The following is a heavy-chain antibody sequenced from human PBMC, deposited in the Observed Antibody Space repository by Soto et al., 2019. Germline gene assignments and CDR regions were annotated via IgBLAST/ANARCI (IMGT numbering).Heavy chain of an antibody. CDR3: ATDLRSVGRIGLHP. CDR2: FDPEDGET. J-gene: IGHJ5*02. Sequence: ASVKVSCKVSGYTLTELSMHWVRQAPGKGLEWMGGFDPEDGETIYAQKFQGRVTMTEDTSTDTAYMELSSLRSGDTAVYYCATDLRSVGRIGLHPWGQGTLVTVSS. D-gene: IGHD3-3*01. CDR1: GYTLTELS. V-gene: IGHV1-24*01.